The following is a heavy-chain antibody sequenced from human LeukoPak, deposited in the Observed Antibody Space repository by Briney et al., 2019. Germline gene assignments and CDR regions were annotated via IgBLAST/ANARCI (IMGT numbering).Heavy chain of an antibody. CDR3: ARQRSGWSYDAFDI. CDR2: INPNSGDT. J-gene: IGHJ3*02. D-gene: IGHD6-19*01. V-gene: IGHV1-2*06. Sequence: ASVKVSCKASGYTFTGYHMHWVRQAPGQGLEWMGRINPNSGDTTYAQKFQGRVTMTRDTSISTAYMELSRLRSDDTAVFYCARQRSGWSYDAFDIWGQGTMVTVSS. CDR1: GYTFTGYH.